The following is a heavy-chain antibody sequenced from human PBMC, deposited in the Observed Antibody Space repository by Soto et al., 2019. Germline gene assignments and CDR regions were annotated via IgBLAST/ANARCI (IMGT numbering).Heavy chain of an antibody. D-gene: IGHD2-8*02. J-gene: IGHJ4*01. V-gene: IGHV4-34*01. Sequence: SETLSLTCAVYGGSFSGYYWTWIRQPPGTGLEWIGEINHSGSTNYNPSLKSRVTISVDTSKNQFSLKLTSVTAADTAVYYCAKDKITGLFDYWGQRTLVTVSS. CDR1: GGSFSGYY. CDR3: AKDKITGLFDY. CDR2: INHSGST.